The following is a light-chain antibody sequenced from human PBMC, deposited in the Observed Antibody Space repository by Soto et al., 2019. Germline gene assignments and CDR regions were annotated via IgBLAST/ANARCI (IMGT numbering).Light chain of an antibody. CDR3: QQYNSYPLT. CDR1: QSISSW. CDR2: DAS. V-gene: IGKV1-5*01. J-gene: IGKJ1*01. Sequence: DIQMTQSPSTLSASVGDRGTITCRASQSISSWLAWYQQKPGKAPKLLIYDASSLESVVPSRFSGSGSGTEFTLTISSLQPDDFATYYCQQYNSYPLTFGQGTKVEIK.